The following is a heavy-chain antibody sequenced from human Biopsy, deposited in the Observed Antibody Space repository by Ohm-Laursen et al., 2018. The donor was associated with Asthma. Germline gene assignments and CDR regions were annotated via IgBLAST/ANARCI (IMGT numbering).Heavy chain of an antibody. D-gene: IGHD3-16*01. CDR3: ARDIAFGGVHDF. CDR2: IYSGGTS. J-gene: IGHJ4*02. Sequence: GSLRLSCSASGFAVSRDHMFWVRQAPGKGLEWVSVIYSGGTSHTADSVRGRFTISRDYSKNTLYLQMHSLRAEDTAIYYCARDIAFGGVHDFWGQGTLVAVSS. V-gene: IGHV3-53*01. CDR1: GFAVSRDH.